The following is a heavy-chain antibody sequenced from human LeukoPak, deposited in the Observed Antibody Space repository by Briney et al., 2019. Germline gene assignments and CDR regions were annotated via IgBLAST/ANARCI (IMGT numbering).Heavy chain of an antibody. CDR2: ISYDGSNK. CDR3: ARDESPALVVVVAATPGFYFQH. Sequence: GGSLRLSCAASGFTFSSYAMHWVRQAPGKGLEWVAVISYDGSNKYYADSVKGRFTISRDNSKNTLYLQMNSLRAEDTAVYYCARDESPALVVVVAATPGFYFQHWGQGTLVTVSS. J-gene: IGHJ1*01. V-gene: IGHV3-30*01. CDR1: GFTFSSYA. D-gene: IGHD2-15*01.